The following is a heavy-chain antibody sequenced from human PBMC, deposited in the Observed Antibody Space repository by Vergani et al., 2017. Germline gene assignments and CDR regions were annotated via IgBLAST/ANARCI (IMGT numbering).Heavy chain of an antibody. J-gene: IGHJ3*02. D-gene: IGHD6-19*01. CDR1: GGSISSSNW. CDR2: IYHSGST. CDR3: AGEKSSGGGGGDFDI. Sequence: QVQLQESGPGLVKPSGTLSLTCAVSGGSISSSNWLRWVRQPPGKGLEWIGEIYHSGSTNYNPSLKSRVTISVDKSKNQCSLKLRAVTAADTAVYYCAGEKSSGGGGGDFDIWGQGTMVTVSS. V-gene: IGHV4-4*02.